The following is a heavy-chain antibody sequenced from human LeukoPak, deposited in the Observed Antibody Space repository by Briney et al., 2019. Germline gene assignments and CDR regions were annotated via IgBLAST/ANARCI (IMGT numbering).Heavy chain of an antibody. D-gene: IGHD2-15*01. CDR3: ARDCSGGSCYGAFDI. Sequence: SETLSLTCTVSAASIRSGDYYWSWIRQPPGKGLEWIGYIYDSGSTYYNPYLKSRITISVDTSENRFSLKLSSVTATDTAVYYCARDCSGGSCYGAFDIWGQGTMVTVSS. V-gene: IGHV4-30-4*01. CDR1: AASIRSGDYY. J-gene: IGHJ3*02. CDR2: IYDSGST.